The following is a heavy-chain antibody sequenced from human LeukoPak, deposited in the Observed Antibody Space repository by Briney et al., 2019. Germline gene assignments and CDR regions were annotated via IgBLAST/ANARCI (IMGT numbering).Heavy chain of an antibody. CDR1: GFTFSSYA. D-gene: IGHD3-22*01. Sequence: GGSLRLSCAASGFTFSSYAMHWVRQAPGKGLEWVAVISYDGSNKYYADSVKGRFTTSRDNSKNTLYLQMNSLRAEDTAVYYCARAPITMIVVVIPLPFDYWGQGTLVTVSS. CDR2: ISYDGSNK. J-gene: IGHJ4*02. V-gene: IGHV3-30-3*01. CDR3: ARAPITMIVVVIPLPFDY.